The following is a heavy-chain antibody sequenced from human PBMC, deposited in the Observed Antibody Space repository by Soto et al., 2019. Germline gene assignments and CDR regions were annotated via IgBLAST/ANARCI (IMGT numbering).Heavy chain of an antibody. CDR3: ARDRNRGTLLLSYGLDV. CDR2: ISSSGSTI. V-gene: IGHV3-48*03. D-gene: IGHD3-16*01. CDR1: GFTFSSYE. J-gene: IGHJ6*02. Sequence: GGSLRLSCAASGFTFSSYEMNWVRQAPGKGLEWVSYISSSGSTIYYADPVKGRFTLSRNNAKTSLYLQMNRLRAEDTAVYYGARDRNRGTLLLSYGLDVWGQGTTVTVSS.